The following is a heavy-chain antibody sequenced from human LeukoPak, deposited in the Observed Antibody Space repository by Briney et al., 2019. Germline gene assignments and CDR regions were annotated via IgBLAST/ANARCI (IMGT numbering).Heavy chain of an antibody. CDR2: INPNSGGT. Sequence: ASVKVSCKASGYTFTGYYMHWVRQAPGQGLEWMGWINPNSGGTNYAQKFQGRVTMTRDTSISTAYMELSRLRSDDTAVYYCARGRRYYGSGSYTRDAFDIWGQGTMVTVSS. CDR3: ARGRRYYGSGSYTRDAFDI. J-gene: IGHJ3*02. CDR1: GYTFTGYY. V-gene: IGHV1-2*02. D-gene: IGHD3-10*01.